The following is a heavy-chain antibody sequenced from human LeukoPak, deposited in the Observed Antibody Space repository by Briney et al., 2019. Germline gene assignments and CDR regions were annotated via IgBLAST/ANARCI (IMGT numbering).Heavy chain of an antibody. CDR3: AKDSTGYCSSTSCGNAFDI. D-gene: IGHD2-2*01. CDR1: GFTFSSYA. J-gene: IGHJ3*02. CDR2: ISGSGGST. Sequence: GGSLRLSCAASGFTFSSYAMSWVRQAPGKGLEWVSAISGSGGSTYYADSVKGRFTISRDNSKNTLYLQMNSLRAEDTAVYYCAKDSTGYCSSTSCGNAFDIWGQGTMVTVSS. V-gene: IGHV3-23*01.